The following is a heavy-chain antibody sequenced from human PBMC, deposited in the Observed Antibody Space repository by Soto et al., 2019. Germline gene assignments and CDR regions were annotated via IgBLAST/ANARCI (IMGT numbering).Heavy chain of an antibody. Sequence: QITLKESGPTLVKPTQTLTLTCTFSGVSLSTGGLGVGWLRQPPGRALEWLALIYWNDDKRYNPSLKSRLTITKDTSKNQVVLTMTNMDPVDTATYYCAHRGYGDYPRDNWFDPWGQGTLVTVSS. J-gene: IGHJ5*02. CDR3: AHRGYGDYPRDNWFDP. D-gene: IGHD4-17*01. CDR1: GVSLSTGGLG. V-gene: IGHV2-5*01. CDR2: IYWNDDK.